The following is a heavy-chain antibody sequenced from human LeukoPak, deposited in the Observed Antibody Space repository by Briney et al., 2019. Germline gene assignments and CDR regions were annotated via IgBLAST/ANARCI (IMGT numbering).Heavy chain of an antibody. CDR3: AKDTWIQLWHFFDY. D-gene: IGHD5-18*01. V-gene: IGHV3-30*18. CDR2: ISYDGSNK. CDR1: GFTFSSYG. Sequence: GRSLRLSCAASGFTFSSYGMHWVRQAPGKGLEWVAVISYDGSNKYYADSVKGRFTISRDNSKNTLYLQMNSLRAEDTDVYYCAKDTWIQLWHFFDYWGQGTLVTVSS. J-gene: IGHJ4*02.